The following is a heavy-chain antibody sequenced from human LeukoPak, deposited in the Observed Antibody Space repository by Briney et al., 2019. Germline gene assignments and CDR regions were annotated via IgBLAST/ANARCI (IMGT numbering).Heavy chain of an antibody. D-gene: IGHD4-17*01. V-gene: IGHV3-48*02. CDR1: GFTFSSYS. Sequence: GGSLRLSCAASGFTFSSYSMNWVRKAPGKGLEWVSHITASGIAVFYPDSVKGRFTISRDNAKNSLYLQMNSLRDEDTAVYYCARSDYVAFDICGQGTMVTVSS. J-gene: IGHJ3*02. CDR3: ARSDYVAFDI. CDR2: ITASGIAV.